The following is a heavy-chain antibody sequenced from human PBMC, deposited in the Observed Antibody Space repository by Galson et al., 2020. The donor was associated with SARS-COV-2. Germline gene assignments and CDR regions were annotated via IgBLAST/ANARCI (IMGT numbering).Heavy chain of an antibody. CDR2: ISSSSSYI. Sequence: NSGGSLRLSCAASGFTFSSYSMNWVRQAPGKGLEWVSSISSSSSYIYYADSVKGRFTISRDNAKNSLYLQMNSLRAEDTAVYYYARESTSCYADSSSWCSPYYYYGMDVWGQGTTVTVSS. J-gene: IGHJ6*02. D-gene: IGHD2-2*01. CDR3: ARESTSCYADSSSWCSPYYYYGMDV. CDR1: GFTFSSYS. V-gene: IGHV3-21*01.